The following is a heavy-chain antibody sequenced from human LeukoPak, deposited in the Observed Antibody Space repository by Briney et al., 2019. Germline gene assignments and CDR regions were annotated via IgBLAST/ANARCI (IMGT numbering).Heavy chain of an antibody. CDR2: IYYSGST. CDR3: ARDRRPGNYGDYGGFDY. CDR1: GYTVSSGIYY. Sequence: PSETLSLTCNVSGYTVSSGIYYWNSIGQPPGKVLELIRYIYYSGSTNYNASLKSRVTISVDTSKNQFSLKLSSVTAADTAVYYCARDRRPGNYGDYGGFDYWGKGTLVTVSS. D-gene: IGHD4-17*01. J-gene: IGHJ4*02. V-gene: IGHV4-61*01.